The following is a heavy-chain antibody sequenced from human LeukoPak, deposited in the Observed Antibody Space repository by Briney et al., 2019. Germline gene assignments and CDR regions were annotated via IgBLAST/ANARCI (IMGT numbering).Heavy chain of an antibody. J-gene: IGHJ5*02. Sequence: SETLSLTCAVYGGSFSGYYWSWIRQPPGKGLEWIGEINHSGSTNYNPSLKSRVTISVDTSKNQFSLKLSSVTAADTAVYYCARSYDSNWFDPWGQGTLVTVSS. CDR3: ARSYDSNWFDP. CDR2: INHSGST. D-gene: IGHD3-16*01. CDR1: GGSFSGYY. V-gene: IGHV4-34*01.